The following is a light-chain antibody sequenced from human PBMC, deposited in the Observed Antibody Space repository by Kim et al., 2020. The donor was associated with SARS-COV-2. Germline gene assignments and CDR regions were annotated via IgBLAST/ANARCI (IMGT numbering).Light chain of an antibody. CDR2: RHR. J-gene: IGLJ1*01. V-gene: IGLV1-47*01. CDR3: AAWDDSLGGYV. Sequence: GQWFTTRCSGGGTNIGSNSVYWYQQLPGTAPMLLIYRHRDRPSGVPDRFSGSTSGNSASLAISGLRSEDEADYYCAAWDDSLGGYVFGIGTQVTVL. CDR1: GTNIGSNS.